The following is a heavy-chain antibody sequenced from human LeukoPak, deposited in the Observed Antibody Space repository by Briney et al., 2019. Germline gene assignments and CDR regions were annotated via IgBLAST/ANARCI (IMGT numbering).Heavy chain of an antibody. D-gene: IGHD3-22*01. CDR1: GYTFTSYY. CDR3: ARVRSSGYLGY. J-gene: IGHJ4*01. Sequence: ASVKVSRKASGYTFTSYYMHWVRQAPGQGLEWMGIINPSGGSTSYAQKFQGRVTMTRDTSTSTVYMELSSLRSEDTAVYYCARVRSSGYLGYWGQGTLVTVSS. CDR2: INPSGGST. V-gene: IGHV1-46*01.